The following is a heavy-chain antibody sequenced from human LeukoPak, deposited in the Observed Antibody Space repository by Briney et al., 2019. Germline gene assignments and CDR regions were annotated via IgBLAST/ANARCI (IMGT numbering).Heavy chain of an antibody. CDR3: ASITAAAGTGGFDY. CDR2: INVYTGDT. Sequence: ASVKVSCKASGYTFTSHSLNWVRQAPGQGLEWMGWINVYTGDTKNAQKFQGRVTMTTDTSTSTAYMELRSLRSDDTAVYYCASITAAAGTGGFDYWGQGTLVTVSS. J-gene: IGHJ4*02. V-gene: IGHV1-18*04. CDR1: GYTFTSHS. D-gene: IGHD6-13*01.